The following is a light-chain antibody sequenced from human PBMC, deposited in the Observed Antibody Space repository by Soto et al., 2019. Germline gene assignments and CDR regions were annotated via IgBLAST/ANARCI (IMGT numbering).Light chain of an antibody. CDR3: QQRSNWPPLT. V-gene: IGKV3-11*01. CDR2: DAS. J-gene: IGKJ4*02. Sequence: EIVLTQSPATLSLSPGERATLSCRASQSVSSYLAWYQQKPGQAPRLLIYDASNRATGIPARFSGSGSVTDFTLLISSREPEDFAVYYCQQRSNWPPLTFGGGTKVEIK. CDR1: QSVSSY.